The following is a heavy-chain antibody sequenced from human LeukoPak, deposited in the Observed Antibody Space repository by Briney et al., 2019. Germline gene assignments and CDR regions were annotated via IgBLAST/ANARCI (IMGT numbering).Heavy chain of an antibody. V-gene: IGHV4-4*07. J-gene: IGHJ4*02. CDR1: GGSISSYY. CDR2: IYTSGST. CDR3: ARGGKRYCSSTSCYSLDY. D-gene: IGHD2-2*02. Sequence: SETLSLTCTVSGGSISSYYWSWIRQPAGKGLEWIGRIYTSGSTNYNPSLKSRVTMSVDTSKNQFSLKLSSVTAADTAVYYCARGGKRYCSSTSCYSLDYWGQGTLVTVSS.